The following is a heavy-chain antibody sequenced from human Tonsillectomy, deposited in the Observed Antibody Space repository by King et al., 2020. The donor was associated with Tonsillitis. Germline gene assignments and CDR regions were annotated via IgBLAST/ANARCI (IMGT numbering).Heavy chain of an antibody. Sequence: VQLQESGPGLVKPSETLSLTCTVSGGSISSYYWSWIRQPPGKGLEWIGYIYYSGSTKYNPSLKSRVTISLDTSKNQFSLKLTSVTAADTAVYSCARDGDVGVVGYFYMDVWGKGTTVTVSS. CDR1: GGSISSYY. CDR3: ARDGDVGVVGYFYMDV. V-gene: IGHV4-59*01. CDR2: IYYSGST. D-gene: IGHD1-26*01. J-gene: IGHJ6*03.